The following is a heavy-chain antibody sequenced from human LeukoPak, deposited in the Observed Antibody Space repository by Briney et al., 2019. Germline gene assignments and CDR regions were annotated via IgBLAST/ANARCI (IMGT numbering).Heavy chain of an antibody. J-gene: IGHJ4*02. D-gene: IGHD3-22*01. CDR1: GGSFSGYY. Sequence: PSETLSLTCAVYGGSFSGYYWSWIRQPPGKGLEWIGEINHSGSTNYNPSLKSRVTISVDTSKNQFSLKLSSVTAADTAVYYCAADSSGFSHFDYWGQGTLVTVS. CDR2: INHSGST. CDR3: AADSSGFSHFDY. V-gene: IGHV4-34*01.